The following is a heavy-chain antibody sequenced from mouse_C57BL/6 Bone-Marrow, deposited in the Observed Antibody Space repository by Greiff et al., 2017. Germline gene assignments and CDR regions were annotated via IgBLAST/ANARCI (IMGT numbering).Heavy chain of an antibody. CDR2: IYPRSGNT. CDR3: ARGGLLRLYYFDY. CDR1: GYTFTSSG. Sequence: VQLQQSGPELVKPGDSVKISCKASGYTFTSSGISWVKQRTGQGLEWIGEIYPRSGNTYYNEKFKGKATLTADKSSSTTYMELRSLTSEDSAVYFCARGGLLRLYYFDYWGQGTTRTVSS. V-gene: IGHV1-81*01. J-gene: IGHJ2*01. D-gene: IGHD2-3*01.